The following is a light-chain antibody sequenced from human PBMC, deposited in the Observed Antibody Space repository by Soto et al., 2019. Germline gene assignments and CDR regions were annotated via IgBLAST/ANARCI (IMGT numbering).Light chain of an antibody. CDR2: GAS. J-gene: IGKJ4*01. Sequence: EVLVTQSPDTLSVSPGERATLSCRASQSVRSNLAWYQQKPGQAPRPLIYGASTRATGIPARFSGSGSGTEFTLTISSLQSEDSAVYYCQHYDNWPPLTFGGGTKVEIK. V-gene: IGKV3D-15*01. CDR3: QHYDNWPPLT. CDR1: QSVRSN.